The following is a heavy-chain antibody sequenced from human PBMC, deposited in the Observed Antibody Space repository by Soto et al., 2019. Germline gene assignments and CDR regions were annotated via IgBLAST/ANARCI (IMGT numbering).Heavy chain of an antibody. J-gene: IGHJ6*02. Sequence: SETLSLTCTVSGVSVSSGSYYWAWIRQPPGKGLEWLGYIYYSRTTNDNPPLKRRITISVDTSGNQFPLKLSSVTAADTAVYFCARTYCTTTACQAHWMDVWGQGTTVTVSS. CDR1: GVSVSSGSYY. CDR2: IYYSRTT. CDR3: ARTYCTTTACQAHWMDV. D-gene: IGHD4-4*01. V-gene: IGHV4-61*01.